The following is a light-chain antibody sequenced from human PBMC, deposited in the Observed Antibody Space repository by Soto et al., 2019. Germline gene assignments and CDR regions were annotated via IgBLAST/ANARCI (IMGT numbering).Light chain of an antibody. CDR1: QSVSSAY. V-gene: IGKV3-20*01. CDR2: AAS. J-gene: IGKJ1*01. Sequence: EIVLTQSPGTLSLSPGERATLTCRASQSVSSAYLAWYQHKPGQPPTLLIYAASSRVTGIPDRFSGSGSGTDFTLTISRLEPEDFAVYYCQPYGSSSTWTFGQGTNVEIK. CDR3: QPYGSSSTWT.